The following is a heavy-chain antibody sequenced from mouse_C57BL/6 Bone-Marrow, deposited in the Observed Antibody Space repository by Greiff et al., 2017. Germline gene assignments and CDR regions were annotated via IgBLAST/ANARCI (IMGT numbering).Heavy chain of an antibody. CDR1: GYTFTDYY. CDR2: INPNNGGT. V-gene: IGHV1-26*01. Sequence: EVQLQQSGPELVKPGASVKISCKASGYTFTDYYMNWVKQSHGKSLEWIGDINPNNGGTSYNQKFKGKATLTVDKSSSTAYMELRSLTSEDSAVYYCARSSYYGPYFDCRGQDTTLTVSS. J-gene: IGHJ2*01. CDR3: ARSSYYGPYFDC. D-gene: IGHD1-2*01.